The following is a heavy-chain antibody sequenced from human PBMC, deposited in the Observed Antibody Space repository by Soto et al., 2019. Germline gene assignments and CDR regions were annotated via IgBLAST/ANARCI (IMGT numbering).Heavy chain of an antibody. Sequence: QLQLQESGSGLVKPSQTLFLTCAVSGGSISSGGYSWSWIRQPPGKGLEWIGYIYHSGSTYYNPSLKSRVTISVDRSKNQFSLKLSSVTAADTAVYYCARSGIAAAGDYFDYWAREPWSPSPQ. J-gene: IGHJ4*02. V-gene: IGHV4-30-2*01. CDR2: IYHSGST. CDR1: GGSISSGGYS. CDR3: ARSGIAAAGDYFDY. D-gene: IGHD6-13*01.